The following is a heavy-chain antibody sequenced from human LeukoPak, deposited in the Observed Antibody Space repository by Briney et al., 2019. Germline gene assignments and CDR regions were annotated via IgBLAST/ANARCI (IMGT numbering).Heavy chain of an antibody. CDR3: VRDEGFHGSGSN. D-gene: IGHD3-10*01. V-gene: IGHV3-23*01. CDR1: GFTFNNYA. J-gene: IGHJ4*02. Sequence: GGSLRLSCAASGFTFNNYAVYWVRQAPGKGLEWVSGIFGSGGSAHYADSVKGRFTISRDNSKNTVYLQMDSLRVEDTAVYYCVRDEGFHGSGSNWGPGTLVTVSS. CDR2: IFGSGGSA.